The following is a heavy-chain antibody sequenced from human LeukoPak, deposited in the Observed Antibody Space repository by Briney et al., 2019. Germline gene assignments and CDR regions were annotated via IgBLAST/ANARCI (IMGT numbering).Heavy chain of an antibody. J-gene: IGHJ4*02. V-gene: IGHV3-48*01. CDR1: GFTLSLYG. CDR2: ISASSSGI. Sequence: GGFLRLSCAVSGFTLSLYGMNWVRQAPGKGLEWISHISASSSGIFYADSVKGRFITSRDNTRSSLYLQMNSLRAEDTAVYYCVRDPSSVRLPFGSWGQETLVTVSS. CDR3: VRDPSSVRLPFGS. D-gene: IGHD6-6*01.